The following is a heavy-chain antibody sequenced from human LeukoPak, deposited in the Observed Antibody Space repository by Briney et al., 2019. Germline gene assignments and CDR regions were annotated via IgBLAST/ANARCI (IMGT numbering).Heavy chain of an antibody. CDR2: IYYSGST. CDR3: ARDAGLAAAGYYYYYGMDV. Sequence: SQTLSLTCTVSGGSISSGGYYWSWIRQHPGRGLEWIGYIYYSGSTYYNPSLKSRVTISVDTSKNQFSLKLSSVTAADTAVYYCARDAGLAAAGYYYYYGMDVWGQGTTVTVSS. V-gene: IGHV4-31*03. D-gene: IGHD6-13*01. J-gene: IGHJ6*02. CDR1: GGSISSGGYY.